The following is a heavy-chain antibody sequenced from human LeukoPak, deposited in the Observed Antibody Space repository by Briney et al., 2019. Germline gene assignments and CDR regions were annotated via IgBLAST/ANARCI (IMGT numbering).Heavy chain of an antibody. D-gene: IGHD3-22*01. CDR3: ARGTYYYDSSGYYYGPGY. CDR2: INPNSGGT. J-gene: IGHJ4*02. CDR1: GYTFTGCY. V-gene: IGHV1-2*02. Sequence: ASVKVSCKASGYTFTGCYMHWVRQAPGQGLEWMGWINPNSGGTNYAQKFQGRVTMTRDTSISTAYMELSRLRSDDTAVYYCARGTYYYDSSGYYYGPGYWGQGTLVTVSS.